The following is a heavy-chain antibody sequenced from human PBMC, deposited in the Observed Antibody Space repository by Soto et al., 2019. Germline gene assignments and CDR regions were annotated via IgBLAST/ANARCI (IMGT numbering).Heavy chain of an antibody. J-gene: IGHJ4*02. CDR1: GFTVSYNY. CDR2: IYSGGST. CDR3: ARFHISGSFQD. Sequence: EVQLVESGGGLVQPGGSLRLSCAASGFTVSYNYMTWVRQAPGKGLEWVSVIYSGGSTYYADSVKGRFTISRDNSKNTLYPQMNSLRAEDTAVYYCARFHISGSFQDWGQGTLVTVSS. D-gene: IGHD3-10*01. V-gene: IGHV3-66*01.